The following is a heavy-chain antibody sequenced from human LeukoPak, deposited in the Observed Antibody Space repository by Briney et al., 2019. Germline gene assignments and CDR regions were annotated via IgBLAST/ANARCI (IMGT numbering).Heavy chain of an antibody. Sequence: GGSLRLSCAASGFTFSSYDMHWVRQAPGKGLEWVATIRYDGSKKWYAESVRGRFTISRDDSKNTLFLQMNNLRVEDTAVYYCAREDSSGWYTAYWGQGTLVTVSS. CDR3: AREDSSGWYTAY. CDR2: IRYDGSKK. D-gene: IGHD6-19*01. J-gene: IGHJ4*02. V-gene: IGHV3-33*01. CDR1: GFTFSSYD.